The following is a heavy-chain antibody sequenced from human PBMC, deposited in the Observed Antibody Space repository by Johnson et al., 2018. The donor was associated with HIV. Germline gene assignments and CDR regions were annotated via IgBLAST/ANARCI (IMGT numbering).Heavy chain of an antibody. CDR1: GFPFSSYG. CDR2: INCNGGST. CDR3: ARRRYSTSWQEAFDI. D-gene: IGHD6-13*01. Sequence: QVQLVESGGGVVQPGRSLKLSCAASGFPFSSYGMSWVRQAPGTGLEWVSGINCNGGSTGYADSVTGRFTISRDNSKNTLYLQMGSLTAEDMAVYYCARRRYSTSWQEAFDIWGRGTMVTVSS. J-gene: IGHJ3*02. V-gene: IGHV3-NL1*01.